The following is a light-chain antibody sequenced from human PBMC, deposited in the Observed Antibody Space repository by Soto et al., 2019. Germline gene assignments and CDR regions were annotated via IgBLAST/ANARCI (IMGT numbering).Light chain of an antibody. CDR3: QQYYSSWT. CDR1: QSVGYW. J-gene: IGKJ1*01. V-gene: IGKV1-5*01. Sequence: DIQMTQSPSTLSASVGDRVTITCRASQSVGYWLAWYQQKPGKAPTFLVYDASTLHSGVPARFSGSWSGSEFTLTISRLQPDDFVTYYCQQYYSSWTFGQGTKVEIK. CDR2: DAS.